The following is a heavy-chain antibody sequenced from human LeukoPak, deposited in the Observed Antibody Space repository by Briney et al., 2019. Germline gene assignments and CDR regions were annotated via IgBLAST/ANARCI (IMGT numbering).Heavy chain of an antibody. CDR2: ITTYKGDT. V-gene: IGHV1-18*01. CDR3: ARRMNSGSYYPSYYFDY. J-gene: IGHJ4*02. CDR1: GYTFTNYG. D-gene: IGHD3-10*01. Sequence: ASVKVSCKASGYTFTNYGFSWVRQAPGQGLEGRGWITTYKGDTNYAQKLKVRVTMTPATSTSTAYMELRSLGSDDTAVYYCARRMNSGSYYPSYYFDYWGQGTLVTVSS.